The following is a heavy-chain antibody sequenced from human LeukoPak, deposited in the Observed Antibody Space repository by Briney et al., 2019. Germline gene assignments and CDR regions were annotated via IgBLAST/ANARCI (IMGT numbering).Heavy chain of an antibody. CDR1: GFTFSSYW. J-gene: IGHJ4*02. CDR2: INSDGSST. D-gene: IGHD3-10*01. CDR3: ARIPSGITMVRGAGTDY. V-gene: IGHV3-74*01. Sequence: PGGSLRLSCAASGFTFSSYWMHWVRQAPGKGLVWVSRINSDGSSTSYADSVKGRFTISRDNAKNTLYLQMNSLRAEDTAVYYCARIPSGITMVRGAGTDYWGQGTLVTVSS.